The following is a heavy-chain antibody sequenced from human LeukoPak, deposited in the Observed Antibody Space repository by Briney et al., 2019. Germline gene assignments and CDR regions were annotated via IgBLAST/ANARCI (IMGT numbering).Heavy chain of an antibody. D-gene: IGHD4-11*01. CDR2: IYWDDDK. J-gene: IGHJ5*02. Sequence: KESGPTLVKPTQTLTLTCTSSGFSLSTSGVGVGWIRQPPGKALEWLALIYWDDDKRYSPSLKSRPTITKDTSKNQVVLTMTNMDPVDTATYYCARRSTVTTFNWFDPWGQGTLVTVSS. CDR3: ARRSTVTTFNWFDP. V-gene: IGHV2-5*02. CDR1: GFSLSTSGVG.